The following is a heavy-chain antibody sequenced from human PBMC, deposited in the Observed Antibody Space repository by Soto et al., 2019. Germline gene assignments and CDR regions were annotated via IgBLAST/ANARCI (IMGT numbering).Heavy chain of an antibody. J-gene: IGHJ6*03. CDR1: GYTFTGYY. CDR3: ASQLADYYYYYYMDV. CDR2: INPNSGGT. D-gene: IGHD6-19*01. Sequence: ASVKVSCKASGYTFTGYYMHWVRQAPGQGLEWMGWINPNSGGTNYAQKFQGWVTMTRDTSKNQFSLKLSSVTAADTAVYYCASQLADYYYYYYMDVWGKGTTVTVSS. V-gene: IGHV1-2*04.